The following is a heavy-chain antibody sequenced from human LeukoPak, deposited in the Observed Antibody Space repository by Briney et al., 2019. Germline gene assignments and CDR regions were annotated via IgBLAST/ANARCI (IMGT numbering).Heavy chain of an antibody. CDR1: GGSFSGYY. J-gene: IGHJ4*02. Sequence: SETLSLTCAVYGGSFSGYYWSWIRQPPGKGLEWIGEINHSGSSNYNPSLKSRVTISVDTSKNQFSLKLSSVTAADTAVYYCASRTGLAQQLPVRYWGQGTLVTVSS. CDR2: INHSGSS. CDR3: ASRTGLAQQLPVRY. D-gene: IGHD6-13*01. V-gene: IGHV4-34*01.